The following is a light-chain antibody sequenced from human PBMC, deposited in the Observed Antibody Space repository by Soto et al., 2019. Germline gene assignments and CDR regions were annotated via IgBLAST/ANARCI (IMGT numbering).Light chain of an antibody. CDR1: QTIRSNY. CDR2: GSS. Sequence: ETVLTQSPGTLSLSPGERATLSCRASQTIRSNYLAWYRQTPGQAPRLLIYGSSNKATGIADRFSGSGSGTVFTLNASRLEPEDFALYYCWQYGSSSWTFGQGTKVEIK. CDR3: WQYGSSSWT. V-gene: IGKV3-20*01. J-gene: IGKJ1*01.